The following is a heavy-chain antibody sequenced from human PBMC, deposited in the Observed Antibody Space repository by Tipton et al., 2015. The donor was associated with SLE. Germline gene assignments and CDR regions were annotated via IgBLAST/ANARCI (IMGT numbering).Heavy chain of an antibody. D-gene: IGHD3-3*01. V-gene: IGHV3-15*01. CDR2: IKSKTDGGTA. CDR3: TTATPYDFWSGYPLLDV. CDR1: GFTFSNAW. Sequence: SLRLSCAASGFTFSNAWMSWVRQAPGTGLEWVGRIKSKTDGGTADYAAPVKGRFTISRDDSKNTLYLQMYSLKTEDTAVYYCTTATPYDFWSGYPLLDVWGKGTTVTVSS. J-gene: IGHJ6*04.